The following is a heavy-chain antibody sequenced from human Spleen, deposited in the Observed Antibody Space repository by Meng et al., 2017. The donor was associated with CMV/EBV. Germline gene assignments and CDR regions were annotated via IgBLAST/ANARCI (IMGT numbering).Heavy chain of an antibody. V-gene: IGHV1-2*02. CDR1: SYD. Sequence: SYDINWVRQAPGQGLEWMGWINPYSGGTKYAQKFQGRVSMTRDTSISTAYMELSGLRSDDTAVYFCASSTSGIVIGILRTYNWFDPWGQGTLVTVSS. CDR3: ASSTSGIVIGILRTYNWFDP. CDR2: INPYSGGT. D-gene: IGHD2-21*01. J-gene: IGHJ5*02.